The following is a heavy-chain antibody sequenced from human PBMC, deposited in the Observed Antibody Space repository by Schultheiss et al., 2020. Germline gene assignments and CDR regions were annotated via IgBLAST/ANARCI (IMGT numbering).Heavy chain of an antibody. CDR2: IYYSGST. Sequence: SETLSLTCTVSGGSISSYSWSWIRQPPGKGLEWIGYIYYSGSTYYNPSLKSRVTISVDTSKNQFSLKLSSVTAADTAVYCCARLHVDTAMPLPWFDPWGQGTLVTVSS. D-gene: IGHD5-18*01. CDR1: GGSISSYS. J-gene: IGHJ5*02. V-gene: IGHV4-59*08. CDR3: ARLHVDTAMPLPWFDP.